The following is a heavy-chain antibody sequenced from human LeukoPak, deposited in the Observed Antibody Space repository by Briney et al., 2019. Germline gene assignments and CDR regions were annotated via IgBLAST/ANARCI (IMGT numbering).Heavy chain of an antibody. J-gene: IGHJ6*03. Sequence: PGGSLRLSCAASGFTFSDYYMSWIRQAPGKGLEWVSYISSSGSTIYYADSVKGRFTISRDNAKNSLYLQMNSLRAEDTAVYYCVRCDSSGYYFYYYYYMDVWGKGTTVTVSS. V-gene: IGHV3-11*04. CDR1: GFTFSDYY. CDR2: ISSSGSTI. D-gene: IGHD3-22*01. CDR3: VRCDSSGYYFYYYYYMDV.